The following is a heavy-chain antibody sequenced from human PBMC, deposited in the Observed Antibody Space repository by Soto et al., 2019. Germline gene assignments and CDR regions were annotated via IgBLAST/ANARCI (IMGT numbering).Heavy chain of an antibody. D-gene: IGHD5-12*01. V-gene: IGHV3-7*01. J-gene: IGHJ4*02. CDR3: ARGPGYSGYGYYFDY. Sequence: GGSLRLSCAASGFTFSSYWMSWVRQAPGKGLEWVANIKQDGSEKYYVDSVKGRFTISRDNAKSSLYLQMNSLRAEDTAVYYCARGPGYSGYGYYFDYWGQGTLVTVSS. CDR1: GFTFSSYW. CDR2: IKQDGSEK.